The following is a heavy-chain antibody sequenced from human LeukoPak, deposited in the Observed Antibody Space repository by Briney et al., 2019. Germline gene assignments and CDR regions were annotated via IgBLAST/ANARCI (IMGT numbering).Heavy chain of an antibody. V-gene: IGHV4-30-2*01. D-gene: IGHD6-13*01. CDR3: ARDLPLAAAAKDVVDL. J-gene: IGHJ3*01. Sequence: SQTLSLTCTVSGGTTSSGGYSWSWIRQPPGKGLEWIGNIHHSGGTYYNPSLKSRVNISVDRSKNQFSLTLNSVTAADTAAYYCARDLPLAAAAKDVVDLWGQGTLVTVSS. CDR2: IHHSGGT. CDR1: GGTTSSGGYS.